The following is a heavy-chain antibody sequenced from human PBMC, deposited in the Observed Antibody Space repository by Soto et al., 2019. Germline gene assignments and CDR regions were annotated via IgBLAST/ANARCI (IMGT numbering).Heavy chain of an antibody. CDR1: GGSISSGGYY. CDR3: ARVWWLGEENWFDP. D-gene: IGHD3-10*01. CDR2: IYYSGST. J-gene: IGHJ5*02. V-gene: IGHV4-31*03. Sequence: SETLSLTCTVSGGSISSGGYYWSWIRQHPGKGLEWIGYIYYSGSTYYNPSLKSRVTISVDTSKNQFSLKLSSVTAADTAVYYCARVWWLGEENWFDPWGQGTLVTVSS.